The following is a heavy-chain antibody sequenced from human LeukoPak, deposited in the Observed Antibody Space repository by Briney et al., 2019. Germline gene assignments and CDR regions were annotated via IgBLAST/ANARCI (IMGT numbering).Heavy chain of an antibody. D-gene: IGHD1-26*01. CDR1: GFTFSSYG. J-gene: IGHJ4*02. Sequence: GGSLRLSCATSGFTFSSYGMNWVRQAPGKGLEWVSSISSTGSYIFYADSVKGRFTISRDGAKNSVYLQMNSLRDEDTAVYYCARSDGGSENYWGQGILVTVSS. CDR2: ISSTGSYI. CDR3: ARSDGGSENY. V-gene: IGHV3-21*06.